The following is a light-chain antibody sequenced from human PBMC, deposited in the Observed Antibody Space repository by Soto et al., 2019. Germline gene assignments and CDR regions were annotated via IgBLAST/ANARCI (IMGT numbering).Light chain of an antibody. Sequence: EIVLTQSPGTVSLSPGERATLSFMAIQSVINNYLSWYQQKPGQAPRLLIYGASNRATGIPDRFSGRRSGTDFTLTISRLEPEDFAVYYCQQYGSSGTFGQGTKVDIK. V-gene: IGKV3-20*01. CDR2: GAS. J-gene: IGKJ1*01. CDR3: QQYGSSGT. CDR1: QSVINNY.